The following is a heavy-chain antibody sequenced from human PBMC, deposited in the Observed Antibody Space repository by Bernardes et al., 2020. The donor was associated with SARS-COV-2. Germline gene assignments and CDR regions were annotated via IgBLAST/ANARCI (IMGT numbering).Heavy chain of an antibody. CDR3: ARGGSSSSPHVGN. Sequence: GGSLRLSCAASGVTFSSSWMHWVRQAPGKGPAWMSRISDDGSSTNYADSVKGRFTISRDNAKNTLYLQMNSLRAEDTAGYYCARGGSSSSPHVGNWGQGTLVTVSS. J-gene: IGHJ4*02. V-gene: IGHV3-74*01. D-gene: IGHD6-6*01. CDR2: ISDDGSST. CDR1: GVTFSSSW.